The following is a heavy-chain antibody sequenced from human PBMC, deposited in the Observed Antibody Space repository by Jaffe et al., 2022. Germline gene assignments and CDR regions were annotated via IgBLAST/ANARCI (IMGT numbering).Heavy chain of an antibody. V-gene: IGHV3-43D*04. CDR3: AKDRVDTAMVDYYYYYMDV. Sequence: EVQLVESGGVVVQPGGSLRLSCAASGFTFDDYAMHWVRQAPGKGLEWVSLISWDGGSTYYADSVKGRFTISRDNSKNSLYLQMNSLRAEDTALYYCAKDRVDTAMVDYYYYYMDVWGKGTTVTVSS. CDR1: GFTFDDYA. J-gene: IGHJ6*03. CDR2: ISWDGGST. D-gene: IGHD5-18*01.